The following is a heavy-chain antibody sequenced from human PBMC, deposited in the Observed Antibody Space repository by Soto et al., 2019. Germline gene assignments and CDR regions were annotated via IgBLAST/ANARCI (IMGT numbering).Heavy chain of an antibody. Sequence: GESLKISCKGSGYSFTTNWIGWVRQMPGKGLEWMGVIYPGDSDTRDSPSFQGQVAISADKSINTAYLQWSSLKASDTAMYYCARHSGVAEDGTDWGQGTLVTVSS. CDR3: ARHSGVAEDGTD. CDR1: GYSFTTNW. J-gene: IGHJ1*01. CDR2: IYPGDSDT. V-gene: IGHV5-51*01. D-gene: IGHD6-13*01.